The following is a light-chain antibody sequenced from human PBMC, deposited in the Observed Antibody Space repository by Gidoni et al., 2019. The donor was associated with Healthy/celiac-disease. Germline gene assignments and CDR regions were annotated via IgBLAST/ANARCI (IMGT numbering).Light chain of an antibody. V-gene: IGKV3-11*01. J-gene: IGKJ2*02. CDR2: DAS. Sequence: EIVLTQSPATLSLSPGERATLSCRASQSVSSYLAWYQQKPVQAPRLLIYDASNRATGIPARFSGSGSGTDFTFTISSLEPEDFAVYYCQQRSNWPCTFGQGTKLEIK. CDR1: QSVSSY. CDR3: QQRSNWPCT.